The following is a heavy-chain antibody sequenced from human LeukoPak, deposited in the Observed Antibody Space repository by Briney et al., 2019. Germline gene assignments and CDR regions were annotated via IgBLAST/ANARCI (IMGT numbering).Heavy chain of an antibody. CDR3: ARARHDSSGYYRFDY. CDR1: GYILTNNW. Sequence: GESLKISCKISGYILTNNWIGWVRQVPGKGLEWMGIIYPGDSDTRYSPSFQGQVTISADKSISTAYLQWSSLKASDTAMYYCARARHDSSGYYRFDYWGQGTLVTV. V-gene: IGHV5-51*01. D-gene: IGHD3-22*01. CDR2: IYPGDSDT. J-gene: IGHJ4*02.